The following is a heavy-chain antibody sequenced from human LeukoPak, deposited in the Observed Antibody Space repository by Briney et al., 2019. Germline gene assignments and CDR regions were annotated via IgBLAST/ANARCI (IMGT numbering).Heavy chain of an antibody. CDR1: GFTFSSYA. CDR2: ISGSGGST. V-gene: IGHV3-23*01. D-gene: IGHD1-1*01. J-gene: IGHJ4*02. CDR3: AKSVQLELQPPYYFNY. Sequence: GSLRLSCAASGFTFSSYAMSWVRQAPGKGLEWVSAISGSGGSTYYADSVKGRFTISRDNSKNTLYLQMNSLRAEDTAVYYCAKSVQLELQPPYYFNYWGQGTLVTVSS.